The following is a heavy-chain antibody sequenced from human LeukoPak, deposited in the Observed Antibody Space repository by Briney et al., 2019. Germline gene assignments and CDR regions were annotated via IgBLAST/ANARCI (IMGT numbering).Heavy chain of an antibody. Sequence: GGSLRLSCAASGFTFADYAMHWVRQAPGKGLEWVSLISGDGGSTYYADSVKGRFTISRDNSKNSLYLHMNSLRTEVTALYYCSTYSHYDFWSGYYQVLVYGMDVWGQGTTVTVSS. J-gene: IGHJ6*02. CDR2: ISGDGGST. CDR1: GFTFADYA. D-gene: IGHD3-3*01. V-gene: IGHV3-43*02. CDR3: STYSHYDFWSGYYQVLVYGMDV.